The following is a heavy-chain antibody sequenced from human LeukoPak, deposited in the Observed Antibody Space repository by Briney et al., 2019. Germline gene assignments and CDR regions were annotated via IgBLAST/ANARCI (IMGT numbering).Heavy chain of an antibody. CDR1: GGSFSGYY. Sequence: SETLSLTCAVYGGSFSGYYWSWIRQPPGKGLEWIGSIYHSGSTYYNPSLKSRVTMSVDTSKNQVSLKLSSVTAADTAVYYCTRDPITLIVPFDYWGQGTLVTVSS. V-gene: IGHV4-34*01. D-gene: IGHD3-22*01. CDR3: TRDPITLIVPFDY. J-gene: IGHJ4*02. CDR2: IYHSGST.